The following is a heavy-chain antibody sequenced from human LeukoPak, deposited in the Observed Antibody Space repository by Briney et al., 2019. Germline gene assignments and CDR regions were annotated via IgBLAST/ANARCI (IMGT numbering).Heavy chain of an antibody. D-gene: IGHD2-8*01. Sequence: ASVKVSCKASGYTFTGYYVHWVRQAPGQGLEWMGRINPNSGGTNYAQKFQGRVTMTRDTSISTAYMELSSLRSEDTAVYYCARGGYCTNGVCYYFDYWGQGTLVTVSS. CDR3: ARGGYCTNGVCYYFDY. V-gene: IGHV1-2*06. J-gene: IGHJ4*02. CDR2: INPNSGGT. CDR1: GYTFTGYY.